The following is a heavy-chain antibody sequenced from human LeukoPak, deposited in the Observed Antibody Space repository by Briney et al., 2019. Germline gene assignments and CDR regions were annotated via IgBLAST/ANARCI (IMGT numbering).Heavy chain of an antibody. CDR1: GFTFSSYA. Sequence: GGSLRLSCAASGFTFSSYAMSWVRQAPGKGLEWVSAISGSGGSTYYADSVKGRFTIPRDNSKNTLYLQMNSLRAEDTAVYYCAKKGLYGGSYFHYWGQGTLVTVSS. CDR3: AKKGLYGGSYFHY. D-gene: IGHD1-26*01. J-gene: IGHJ4*02. CDR2: ISGSGGST. V-gene: IGHV3-23*01.